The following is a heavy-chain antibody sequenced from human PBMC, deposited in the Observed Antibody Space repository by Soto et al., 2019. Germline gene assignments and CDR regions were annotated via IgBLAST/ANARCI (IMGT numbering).Heavy chain of an antibody. J-gene: IGHJ4*02. Sequence: GESLKISCKGSGYSFAGYWITWVLQKPWKGLEWMGRIDPSDSQTYYSPSFRGHVTISVTKSITIVFLQWSSLRASDTAMYYCARQIYDSDTGPNFQYYFDSWGQGTPVTSPQ. CDR1: GYSFAGYW. CDR2: IDPSDSQT. D-gene: IGHD3-22*01. V-gene: IGHV5-10-1*01. CDR3: ARQIYDSDTGPNFQYYFDS.